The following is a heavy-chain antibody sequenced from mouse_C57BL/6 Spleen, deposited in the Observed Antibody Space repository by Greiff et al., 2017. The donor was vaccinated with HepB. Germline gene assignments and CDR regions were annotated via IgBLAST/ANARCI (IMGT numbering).Heavy chain of an antibody. CDR2: ISSGGSYT. J-gene: IGHJ3*01. Sequence: EVQLVESGGDLVKPGGSLKLSCAASGFTFSSYGMSWVRQTPDKRLEWVATISSGGSYTYYPDSVKGRFTISRDNAKNTLYLQMSSLKSEDTAMYYCARPPYGSSPRFAYWGQGTLVTVSA. D-gene: IGHD1-1*01. CDR3: ARPPYGSSPRFAY. V-gene: IGHV5-6*01. CDR1: GFTFSSYG.